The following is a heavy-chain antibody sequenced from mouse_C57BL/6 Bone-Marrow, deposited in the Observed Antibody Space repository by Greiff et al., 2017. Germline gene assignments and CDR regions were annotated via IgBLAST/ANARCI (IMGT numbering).Heavy chain of an antibody. CDR1: GFNIKDDY. J-gene: IGHJ3*01. CDR2: IDPENGDT. D-gene: IGHD1-1*01. CDR3: TTLLHGSGSEGFAY. Sequence: EVQLQQSGAELVRPGASVKLSCTASGFNIKDDYMHWVKQRPEQGLEWIGWIDPENGDTEYASKFQGKANITADTSSNTAYLQLSSLTSEDTAVYYCTTLLHGSGSEGFAYWGQGTLVTVSA. V-gene: IGHV14-4*01.